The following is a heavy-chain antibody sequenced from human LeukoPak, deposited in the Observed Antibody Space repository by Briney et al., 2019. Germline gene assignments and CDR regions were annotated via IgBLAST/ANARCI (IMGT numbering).Heavy chain of an antibody. J-gene: IGHJ4*02. CDR1: GFTFSRHW. CDR3: ARDNGWSADF. Sequence: GGSLRLSCAASGFTFSRHWMYWVRQAPGKGLEWVANIKQDGSAKPYVDSVKGRFTISRDNAKNSLFLQMNSLRAEDTAVYYCARDNGWSADFWGQGTLVTVPS. V-gene: IGHV3-7*03. D-gene: IGHD2-15*01. CDR2: IKQDGSAK.